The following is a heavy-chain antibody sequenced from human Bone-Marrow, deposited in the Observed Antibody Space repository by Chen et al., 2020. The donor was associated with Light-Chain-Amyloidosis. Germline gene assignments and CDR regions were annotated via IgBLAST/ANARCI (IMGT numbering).Heavy chain of an antibody. V-gene: IGHV5-51*01. CDR1: GSTFPNYW. Sequence: EVQLEQSGPEVKKPGESLKISCKGSGSTFPNYWIGWVRQMPGKGLEGMGVIYPDDSDARYSPSFEGKVTISADKSITTAYLQWRSLKASDTAMYYCARRRDGYNFDYWGQGTLVTVSS. D-gene: IGHD5-12*01. CDR2: IYPDDSDA. CDR3: ARRRDGYNFDY. J-gene: IGHJ4*02.